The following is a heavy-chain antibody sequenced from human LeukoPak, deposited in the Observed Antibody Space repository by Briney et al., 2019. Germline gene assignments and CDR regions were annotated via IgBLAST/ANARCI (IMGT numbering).Heavy chain of an antibody. V-gene: IGHV3-21*01. J-gene: IGHJ4*02. CDR1: GCTFSSYS. CDR3: ARDLGEGRWLQF. CDR2: INSSSSYI. D-gene: IGHD5-24*01. Sequence: GGSLRLSCAASGCTFSSYSMNWVRQAPGKGREWVSSINSSSSYIYYADSVKGRFTISRDNAKNSLYLQMNSLRAEDTAVYYCARDLGEGRWLQFWGQGTLVTVSS.